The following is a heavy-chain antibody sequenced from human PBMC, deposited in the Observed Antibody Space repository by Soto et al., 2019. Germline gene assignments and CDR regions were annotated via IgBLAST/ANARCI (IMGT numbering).Heavy chain of an antibody. Sequence: QVQLVQSGAEVKKPGSSVKVSCKASGGTFSSYAISWVRQAPGQGLEWMGGIIPIFGTANYAQKFQGRVTITADESTSTAYMELSSLRSEDTAVYYCARSRVTYYYDRRAFDIWGQGKMVTVSS. CDR2: IIPIFGTA. CDR3: ARSRVTYYYDRRAFDI. CDR1: GGTFSSYA. J-gene: IGHJ3*02. V-gene: IGHV1-69*01. D-gene: IGHD3-22*01.